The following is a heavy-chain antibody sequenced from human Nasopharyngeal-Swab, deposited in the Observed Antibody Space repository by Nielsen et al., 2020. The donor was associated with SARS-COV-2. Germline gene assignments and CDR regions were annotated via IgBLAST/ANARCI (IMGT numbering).Heavy chain of an antibody. J-gene: IGHJ6*02. V-gene: IGHV3-11*04. CDR1: GFTFSDYS. CDR2: MSSTTGTI. Sequence: GESLKISCAASGFTFSDYSMSWIRQAPGKGLECVSFMSSTTGTIYYADSVKGRFTISRDNAKSSLYLHMNSLRAEDTAVYYCARGYCSSGSCYAKHYGMDVWGQGTTVTVSS. CDR3: ARGYCSSGSCYAKHYGMDV. D-gene: IGHD2-15*01.